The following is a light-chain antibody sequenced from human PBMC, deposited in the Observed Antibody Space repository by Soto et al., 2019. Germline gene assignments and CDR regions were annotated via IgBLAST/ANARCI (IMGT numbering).Light chain of an antibody. Sequence: EIVLTQSPATLSLSPGERATLSCRASQSVSSYLAWYQQKPGQAPRLLIYDASNRATGIPARFSGSGSGTDFTLTISSLEPEDFAVYYCQQYATSRVTFGQGTRLEIK. V-gene: IGKV3-11*01. CDR2: DAS. J-gene: IGKJ5*01. CDR1: QSVSSY. CDR3: QQYATSRVT.